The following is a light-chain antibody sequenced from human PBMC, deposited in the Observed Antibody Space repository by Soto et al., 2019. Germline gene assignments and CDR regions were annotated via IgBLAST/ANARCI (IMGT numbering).Light chain of an antibody. CDR2: KDS. Sequence: SNELTQPPSVSVSLGQMARITCSGEGLPRKYAYWYQQKPGQPPVLVIHKDSERPSGIPERFSGSSSGTIATLTITGVQAEDEADYYCLSADSGRTTSYRVFGGGTKLTVL. V-gene: IGLV3-16*01. CDR3: LSADSGRTTSYRV. CDR1: GLPRKY. J-gene: IGLJ3*02.